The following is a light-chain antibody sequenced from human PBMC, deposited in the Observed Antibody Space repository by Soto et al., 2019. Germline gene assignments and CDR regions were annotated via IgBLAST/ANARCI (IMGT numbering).Light chain of an antibody. CDR3: SSYTGSSTYV. CDR1: SSDVGGYNY. CDR2: DVS. Sequence: QSVLTQPASVSGFPGQSITISCTGTSSDVGGYNYVSRYQQHPGKAPKLMIYDVSNRPSGVSNRFSGSKSGNTASLTISGLQTEDESDYYCSSYTGSSTYVFGTGTKVTVL. J-gene: IGLJ1*01. V-gene: IGLV2-14*03.